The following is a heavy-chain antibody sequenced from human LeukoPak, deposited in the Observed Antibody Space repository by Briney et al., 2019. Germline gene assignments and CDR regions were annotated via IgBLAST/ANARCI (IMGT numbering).Heavy chain of an antibody. J-gene: IGHJ6*03. Sequence: SVKVSCKASGGTFSNYAISWVRQAPGQGLEWMGGIIPIFGTANYAQKFQGRVTITADESTSTAYMELSSLRSEDTAIYYCARETGSGYGLGYYYYMDVWGKGTTVTISS. V-gene: IGHV1-69*13. CDR1: GGTFSNYA. D-gene: IGHD5-12*01. CDR3: ARETGSGYGLGYYYYMDV. CDR2: IIPIFGTA.